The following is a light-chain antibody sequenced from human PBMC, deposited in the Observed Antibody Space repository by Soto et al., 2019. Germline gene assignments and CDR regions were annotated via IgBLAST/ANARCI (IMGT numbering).Light chain of an antibody. Sequence: QSALTQPASVSGTPGQSITISCTGISSDVGGYNDVSWYQQHPDKAPKLMIYDVSNRRSGVSNRFSGSKSGTTASLTIAGLQAEDAADYYGYSYTSSSTVLFGGGTKLTVL. J-gene: IGLJ2*01. CDR1: SSDVGGYND. CDR2: DVS. V-gene: IGLV2-14*01. CDR3: YSYTSSSTVL.